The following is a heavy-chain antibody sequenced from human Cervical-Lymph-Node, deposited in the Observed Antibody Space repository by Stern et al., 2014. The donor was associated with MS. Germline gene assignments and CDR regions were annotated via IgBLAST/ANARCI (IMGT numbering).Heavy chain of an antibody. V-gene: IGHV3-48*01. Sequence: EVQLVESGGGLIQPGGSLRLSCAASGFPFSSYSMNWVRQAPGKGLEWLSYVGTTTTAIYYADSVKGRFTISRDNAESSLYLQMDSLRAEDTAVYYCARDHLYSFDYWGQGTLVTVSS. CDR3: ARDHLYSFDY. CDR1: GFPFSSYS. J-gene: IGHJ4*02. CDR2: VGTTTTAI.